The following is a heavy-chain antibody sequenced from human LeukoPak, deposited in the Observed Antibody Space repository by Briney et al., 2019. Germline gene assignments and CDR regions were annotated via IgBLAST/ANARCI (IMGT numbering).Heavy chain of an antibody. CDR3: ATALVLVGATPGYYGMDV. Sequence: GASVKVSCKASGYTLTELSMHWVRQAPGKGLEWMGGFDPEDGETIYAQKFQGRVTMTEDTSTDTAYMELSSLRSEDTAVYYCATALVLVGATPGYYGMDVWGQGTTVTVSS. CDR1: GYTLTELS. D-gene: IGHD1-26*01. CDR2: FDPEDGET. J-gene: IGHJ6*02. V-gene: IGHV1-24*01.